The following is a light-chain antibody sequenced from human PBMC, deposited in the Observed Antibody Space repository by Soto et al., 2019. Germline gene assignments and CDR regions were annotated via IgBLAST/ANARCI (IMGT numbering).Light chain of an antibody. V-gene: IGKV1-39*01. CDR3: QQSYSTPAT. CDR1: QSISSY. Sequence: DIQMTQSPSSLSASVGDRVTITCRASQSISSYLNWYQQKPGKAPKLLIYAASSLQSGVPSRFSGSGSGTDFPLTISSLQPEDFATYYCQQSYSTPATFGPGTKVDIK. J-gene: IGKJ3*01. CDR2: AAS.